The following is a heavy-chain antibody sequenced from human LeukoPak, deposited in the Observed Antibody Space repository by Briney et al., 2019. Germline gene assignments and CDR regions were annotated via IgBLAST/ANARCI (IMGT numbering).Heavy chain of an antibody. J-gene: IGHJ6*02. V-gene: IGHV1-69*13. CDR2: IIPIFGTA. CDR3: ARDPVTHPPYYYYYGMDV. D-gene: IGHD4-11*01. CDR1: GGTFSSYA. Sequence: ASVKVSCKASGGTFSSYAISWVRQAPGQGLEWMGGIIPIFGTANYAQKFQGRVTITADESTSTAYIELSSLRSEDTAVYYCARDPVTHPPYYYYYGMDVWGQGTTVTVSS.